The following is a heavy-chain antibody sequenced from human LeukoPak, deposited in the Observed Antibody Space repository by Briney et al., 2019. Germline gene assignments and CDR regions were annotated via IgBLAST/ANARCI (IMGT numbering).Heavy chain of an antibody. Sequence: TSETLSLTCAVSGGSIGIYYWSWIRQPPGKGLEWIGYIYHNGSTNYNPSLKSRVSISVDTSKNQFSLKLTSVTAADTAVYYCARHQGSGRKHYYGMDVWGPGTTATVSS. V-gene: IGHV4-59*08. CDR1: GGSIGIYY. CDR3: ARHQGSGRKHYYGMDV. CDR2: IYHNGST. J-gene: IGHJ6*02. D-gene: IGHD1-26*01.